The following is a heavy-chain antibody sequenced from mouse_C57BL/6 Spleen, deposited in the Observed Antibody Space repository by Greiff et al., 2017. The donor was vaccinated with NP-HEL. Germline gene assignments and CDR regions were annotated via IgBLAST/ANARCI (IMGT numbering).Heavy chain of an antibody. J-gene: IGHJ4*01. CDR3: ARPGGGYYAMDD. D-gene: IGHD1-1*02. CDR2: IHPNSGST. CDR1: GYTFTSYW. V-gene: IGHV1-64*01. Sequence: QVQLQQPGAELVKPGASVKLSCKASGYTFTSYWMHWVKQRPGQGLEWIGMIHPNSGSTNYNEKFKSKATLTVDKSSSTAYMQLSSLTSEDSAVYYCARPGGGYYAMDDWGQGTSVTVAS.